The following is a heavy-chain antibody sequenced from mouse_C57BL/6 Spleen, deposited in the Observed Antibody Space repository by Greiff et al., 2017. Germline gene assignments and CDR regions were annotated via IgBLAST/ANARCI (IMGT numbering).Heavy chain of an antibody. CDR1: GYAFSSSW. CDR2: IYPGDGDT. CDR3: ARSGSYGNYLVYFDY. V-gene: IGHV1-82*01. J-gene: IGHJ2*01. Sequence: QVQLQQSGPELVKPGASVKISCKASGYAFSSSWMNWVKQRPGKGLEWIGRIYPGDGDTNYNGKFKGKATLTADKSSSTAYMQLSSLTSEDSAVYFCARSGSYGNYLVYFDYWGQGTTLTVSS. D-gene: IGHD2-1*01.